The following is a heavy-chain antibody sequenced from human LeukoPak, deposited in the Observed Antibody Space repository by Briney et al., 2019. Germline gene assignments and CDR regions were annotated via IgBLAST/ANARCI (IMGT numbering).Heavy chain of an antibody. D-gene: IGHD3-10*02. Sequence: GGSLRLSCAASGFTFSSYWMHWVRQAPGKGLVWASRINNDGSTTRYADSVKGRFTISRDNAKNTLYLQMNSLRAEDTAVYYCARDTMLGMGNPWGQGTLVTVSS. J-gene: IGHJ5*02. V-gene: IGHV3-74*01. CDR2: INNDGSTT. CDR3: ARDTMLGMGNP. CDR1: GFTFSSYW.